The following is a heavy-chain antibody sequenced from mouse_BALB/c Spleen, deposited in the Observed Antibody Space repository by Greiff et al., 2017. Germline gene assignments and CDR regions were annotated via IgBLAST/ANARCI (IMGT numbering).Heavy chain of an antibody. D-gene: IGHD2-4*01. CDR2: IDPANGNT. J-gene: IGHJ3*01. Sequence: EVQLQQSGAELVKPGASVKLSCTASGFNIKDTYMHWVKQRPEQGLEWIGRIDPANGNTKYDPKFQGKATITADTSSNTAYLQLSSLTSEDTAVYYCAREGYYDYDGAYWGQGTLVTVSA. CDR3: AREGYYDYDGAY. CDR1: GFNIKDTY. V-gene: IGHV14-3*02.